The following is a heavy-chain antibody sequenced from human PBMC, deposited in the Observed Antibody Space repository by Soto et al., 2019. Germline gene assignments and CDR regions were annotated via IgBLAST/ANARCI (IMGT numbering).Heavy chain of an antibody. D-gene: IGHD2-2*02. Sequence: PGGSLRLSCAASGFTFSNAWMSWVRQAPGKGLEWVGRIKSKTDGGTTDYAAPVKGRFTISRDDSKNTLYLQMNGLKTEDTAVYYCTTGRTTSCYTLCYYYYGMDVWGQGTTVTVSS. J-gene: IGHJ6*02. CDR1: GFTFSNAW. CDR3: TTGRTTSCYTLCYYYYGMDV. CDR2: IKSKTDGGTT. V-gene: IGHV3-15*01.